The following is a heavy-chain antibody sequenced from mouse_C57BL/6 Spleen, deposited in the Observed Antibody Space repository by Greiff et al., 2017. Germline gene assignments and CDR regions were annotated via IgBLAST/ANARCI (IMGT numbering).Heavy chain of an antibody. D-gene: IGHD3-3*01. Sequence: QVQLQQPGAELVMPGASVKLSCKASGYTFTGYWMHWVKQRPGQGLEWIGEIDPSDSYTNYNQKFKGKSTLTVDKSSSTAYMQLSSLTSEDSAVYYCARWGQAWFAYWGQGTLVTVSA. CDR3: ARWGQAWFAY. V-gene: IGHV1-69*01. J-gene: IGHJ3*01. CDR1: GYTFTGYW. CDR2: IDPSDSYT.